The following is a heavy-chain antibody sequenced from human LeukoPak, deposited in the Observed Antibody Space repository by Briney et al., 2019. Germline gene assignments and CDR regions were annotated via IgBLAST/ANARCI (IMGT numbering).Heavy chain of an antibody. D-gene: IGHD3-22*01. V-gene: IGHV3-23*01. CDR2: IRGSGGST. J-gene: IGHJ4*02. CDR3: AKDRAYYYDSSGYSD. Sequence: GGSLRLSCAASGFTFSSYAMSWVRQAPGKGLEWVSAIRGSGGSTYYADSVKGRFTISRDNSKNTLYLQMNSLRAEDTAVYYCAKDRAYYYDSSGYSDWGQGTLVTVSS. CDR1: GFTFSSYA.